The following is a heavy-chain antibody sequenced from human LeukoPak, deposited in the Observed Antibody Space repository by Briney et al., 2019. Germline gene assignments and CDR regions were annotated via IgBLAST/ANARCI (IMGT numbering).Heavy chain of an antibody. D-gene: IGHD2/OR15-2a*01. J-gene: IGHJ3*02. Sequence: GGSLRLSCAASGFTLSPHSMNWVRQAPGKGLEWVSSISSSSSYIYYADAVKGRFTISRDNAKNSLYLQMNSLRAEDTAVYYCARIYDYDAFDIWGQGTMVTVSS. CDR2: ISSSSSYI. V-gene: IGHV3-21*01. CDR1: GFTLSPHS. CDR3: ARIYDYDAFDI.